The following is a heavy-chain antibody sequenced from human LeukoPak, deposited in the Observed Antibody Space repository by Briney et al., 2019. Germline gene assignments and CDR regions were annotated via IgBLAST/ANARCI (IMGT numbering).Heavy chain of an antibody. CDR3: ATCRDEFGDYGFTS. Sequence: SETLSLTCTVPGGSISSYYWSWIWQPPGKGLEWIGTIYYSGSTKNNPSLKSRVTISADTSKNLFSLKLTSVTAADTAMYYCATCRDEFGDYGFTSWGQGTLVTVSS. V-gene: IGHV4-59*01. D-gene: IGHD4-17*01. CDR2: IYYSGST. J-gene: IGHJ5*02. CDR1: GGSISSYY.